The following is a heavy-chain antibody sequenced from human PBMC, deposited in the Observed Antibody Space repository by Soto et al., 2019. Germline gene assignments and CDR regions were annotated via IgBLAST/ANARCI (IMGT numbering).Heavy chain of an antibody. D-gene: IGHD1-7*01. CDR3: AGTTSLPWSYMDV. CDR2: TYYRSRWYN. Sequence: PSQTLSLTCAISGDSVSSNSAAWNWIRQSPSRGLEWLGRTYYRSRWYNDYAVSVKSRITVNPDTSKNQFSLHLNSVTPEDTAVYYCAGTTSLPWSYMDVWGKGNTVTVSS. V-gene: IGHV6-1*01. CDR1: GDSVSSNSAA. J-gene: IGHJ6*03.